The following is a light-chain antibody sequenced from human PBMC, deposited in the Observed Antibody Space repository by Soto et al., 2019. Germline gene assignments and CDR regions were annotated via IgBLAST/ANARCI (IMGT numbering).Light chain of an antibody. J-gene: IGKJ1*01. Sequence: EIVLTQSPGTLSLSPGERATLSCRASQSVSSNFAVWYQHKPGQAPRLLIYDTSSRASDIPDRFSGSGSGTDFTLTISRLEPEDFAVYFCQQYGSSPTFGQGTKVDIK. CDR3: QQYGSSPT. CDR2: DTS. V-gene: IGKV3-20*01. CDR1: QSVSSNF.